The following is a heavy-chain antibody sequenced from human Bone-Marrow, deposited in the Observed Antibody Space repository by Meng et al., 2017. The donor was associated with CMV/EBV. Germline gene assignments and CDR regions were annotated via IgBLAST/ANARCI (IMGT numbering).Heavy chain of an antibody. D-gene: IGHD3-3*01. CDR2: IKQDGSEK. CDR3: ARDSPGYYDFWSGYYDRGVTFPYYYGMDV. Sequence: GESLKISCAASGFTFSSYWMSWVRQAPGKGLEWVANIKQDGSEKYYVDSVKGRFTISRDNAKNSLYLQMNSLRAEDTAVYYCARDSPGYYDFWSGYYDRGVTFPYYYGMDVWGQGTTVTVSS. J-gene: IGHJ6*02. CDR1: GFTFSSYW. V-gene: IGHV3-7*01.